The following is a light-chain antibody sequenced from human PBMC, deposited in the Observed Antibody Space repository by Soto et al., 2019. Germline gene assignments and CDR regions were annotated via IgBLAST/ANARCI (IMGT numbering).Light chain of an antibody. CDR2: TTT. V-gene: IGLV7-43*01. CDR1: TGAVTSGNY. J-gene: IGLJ3*02. Sequence: QAVVTQEPSLTVSPGGTVTLTCSSSTGAVTSGNYPSWFQQKPGQTPRTLIYTTTSRHAWTPARFSGSLLWCKAALTLSAVQPEDEADYFCLLYYGGGHLVFGEGTKLTVL. CDR3: LLYYGGGHLV.